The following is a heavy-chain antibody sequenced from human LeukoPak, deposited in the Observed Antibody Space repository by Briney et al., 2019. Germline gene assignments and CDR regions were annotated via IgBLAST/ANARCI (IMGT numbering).Heavy chain of an antibody. CDR2: MNPNSGNT. V-gene: IGHV1-8*03. CDR1: GYTFTSYD. J-gene: IGHJ4*02. CDR3: ARAISPYYDSSGYYLGDDY. D-gene: IGHD3-22*01. Sequence: ASVKVSXKASGYTFTSYDINWVRQATGQGLEWMGWMNPNSGNTGYAQKFQGRVTITRNTSISTAYMELSSLRSEDTAVYYCARAISPYYDSSGYYLGDDYWGQGTLVTVSS.